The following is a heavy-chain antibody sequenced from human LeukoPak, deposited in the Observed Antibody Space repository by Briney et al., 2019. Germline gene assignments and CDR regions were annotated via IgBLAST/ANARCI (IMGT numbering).Heavy chain of an antibody. CDR1: GGSFSGYY. Sequence: SETLSLTCAVYGGSFSGYYWSWIRQPPGKGLEWIGEINHSGSTNYNPSLKSRVTISVDTSKNQFSLKLSSVTAADTAVYYCARVDEGGYYYYGMDVWGQGTTVTVSS. J-gene: IGHJ6*02. V-gene: IGHV4-34*01. CDR2: INHSGST. D-gene: IGHD3-16*01. CDR3: ARVDEGGYYYYGMDV.